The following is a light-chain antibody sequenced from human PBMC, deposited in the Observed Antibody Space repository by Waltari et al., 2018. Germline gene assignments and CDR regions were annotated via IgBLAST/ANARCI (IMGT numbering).Light chain of an antibody. CDR3: QQYDISPLT. Sequence: CRASQTVRTTYLAWYQQKPGQAPTLLIYGASSRATGIPDRFSGSGSGTDFSLTISSLEPEDFAVYYCQQYDISPLTSGGGTKVEIK. CDR1: QTVRTTY. V-gene: IGKV3-20*01. CDR2: GAS. J-gene: IGKJ4*01.